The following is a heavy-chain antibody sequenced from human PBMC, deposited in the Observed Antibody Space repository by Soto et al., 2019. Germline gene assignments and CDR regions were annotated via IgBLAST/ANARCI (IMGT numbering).Heavy chain of an antibody. V-gene: IGHV1-18*01. CDR1: GYTFTSYG. CDR2: ISAYNGNT. Sequence: QVQLVQSGAEVKKPGASVKVSCKASGYTFTSYGISWVRQAPGQGLEWMGWISAYNGNTNYAQKLQGRVTMTTDTPTSTAYMELRSLGADDTAVYYCGRDQAYYGSGRYGLDYWGQGTLVNLSS. D-gene: IGHD3-10*01. CDR3: GRDQAYYGSGRYGLDY. J-gene: IGHJ4*02.